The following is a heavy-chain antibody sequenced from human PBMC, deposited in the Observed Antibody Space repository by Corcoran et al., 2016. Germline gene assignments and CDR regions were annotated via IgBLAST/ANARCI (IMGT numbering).Heavy chain of an antibody. V-gene: IGHV5-51*01. CDR3: ARLHHADVDTAGRAFDI. CDR1: GYSFTSYW. Sequence: EVQLVQSGAEVKKPGESLKISCKGSGYSFTSYWIGWVRQMPGKGLEWMGIIYPGDSDTRYSPSFQGQVTISAAKSISTAYLQWSSLKASDTAMYYCARLHHADVDTAGRAFDIWGQGTMVTVSS. J-gene: IGHJ3*02. D-gene: IGHD5-18*01. CDR2: IYPGDSDT.